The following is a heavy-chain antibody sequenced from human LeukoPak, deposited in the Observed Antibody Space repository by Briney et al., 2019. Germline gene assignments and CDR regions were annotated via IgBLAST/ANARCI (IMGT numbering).Heavy chain of an antibody. CDR2: ISSDGSTI. J-gene: IGHJ4*02. D-gene: IGHD6-13*01. CDR3: ATGQVSRWDN. Sequence: GGSLRLSCAASGFTFSSYWMHWVRQAPGKGLEWVSNISSDGSTISYADSVKGRFIISRDNAKNTLYLQMDSLRGEDTAVYYCATGQVSRWDNWGLRTLVTVSS. CDR1: GFTFSSYW. V-gene: IGHV3-74*01.